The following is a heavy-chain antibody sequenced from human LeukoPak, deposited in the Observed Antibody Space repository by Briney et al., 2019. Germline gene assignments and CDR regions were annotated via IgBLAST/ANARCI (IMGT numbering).Heavy chain of an antibody. D-gene: IGHD5-18*01. CDR1: GFTFSSYA. V-gene: IGHV3-30-3*01. CDR3: ARDRVDTAMVWSDY. J-gene: IGHJ4*02. Sequence: GGSLRLSCAASGFTFSSYAMHWVRQAPGKGLEWVAVISYDGSNKYYADSVKGRFTISRDNSKNMLYLQMNSLRAEDTAVYYCARDRVDTAMVWSDYWGQGTLVTVSS. CDR2: ISYDGSNK.